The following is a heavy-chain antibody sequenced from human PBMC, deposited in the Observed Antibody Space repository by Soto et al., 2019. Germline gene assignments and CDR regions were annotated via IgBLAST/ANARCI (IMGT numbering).Heavy chain of an antibody. CDR1: GFTFSSYG. V-gene: IGHV3-30*18. Sequence: GGSLRLSCAASGFTFSSYGMHWVRQAPGKGLEWVAVISYDGSNKYYADSVKGRFTISRDNSKNTLYLQMNSLRAEDTAVYYCAKEMATIFHEYWFDPWGQGTLVTVSS. CDR3: AKEMATIFHEYWFDP. CDR2: ISYDGSNK. D-gene: IGHD5-12*01. J-gene: IGHJ5*02.